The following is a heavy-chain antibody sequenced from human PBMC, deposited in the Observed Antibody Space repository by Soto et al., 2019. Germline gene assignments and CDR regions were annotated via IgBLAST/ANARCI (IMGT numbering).Heavy chain of an antibody. CDR2: ISENSYHT. Sequence: QVKLVESGGGVVEPGGSLRLSCAVSGFAFENYYMTRIRQAPGKGLEWLSDISENSYHTNIADSIKGRFTISRDNAKKSLYLQMDGLRVEDTAVYYCARRYSAQDHWGRGTLVIVSS. J-gene: IGHJ4*02. CDR1: GFAFENYY. CDR3: ARRYSAQDH. D-gene: IGHD5-18*01. V-gene: IGHV3-11*05.